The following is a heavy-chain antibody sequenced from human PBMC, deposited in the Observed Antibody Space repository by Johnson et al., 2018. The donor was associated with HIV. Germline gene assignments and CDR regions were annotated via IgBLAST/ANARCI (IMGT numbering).Heavy chain of an antibody. D-gene: IGHD1-26*01. V-gene: IGHV3-11*04. Sequence: QVQLVESGGDLVKPGGSLRLSCVASGFVFSDSHMSWIRQAPGKGLEWISYVSSGGSSIYYADSVRGRFTISRDNAKNSLFLQLNRLRAGDTGVYYCAKERRAPRAFDIWGQGTMVTVSS. CDR1: GFVFSDSH. CDR2: VSSGGSSI. J-gene: IGHJ3*02. CDR3: AKERRAPRAFDI.